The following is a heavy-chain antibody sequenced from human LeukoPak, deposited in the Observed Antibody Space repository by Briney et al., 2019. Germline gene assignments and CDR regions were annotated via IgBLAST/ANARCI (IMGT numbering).Heavy chain of an antibody. CDR1: GGSISSGDYY. J-gene: IGHJ4*02. Sequence: SETLSLTCTVSGGSISSGDYYWGWIRQPPGKGLEWIGYIYYGGSTYYNPSLKSRFTISVDTSKNQFSLKLSSVTAADTAVYYCARESPPYYYGSGSSSNFDYWGQGTLVTVSS. D-gene: IGHD3-10*01. CDR3: ARESPPYYYGSGSSSNFDY. CDR2: IYYGGST. V-gene: IGHV4-30-4*08.